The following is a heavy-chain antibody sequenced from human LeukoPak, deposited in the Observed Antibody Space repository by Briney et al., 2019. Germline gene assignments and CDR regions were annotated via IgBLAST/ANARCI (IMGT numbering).Heavy chain of an antibody. CDR1: GYTFTGYY. D-gene: IGHD5-18*01. V-gene: IGHV1-2*02. J-gene: IGHJ4*02. CDR2: INPNSGGT. Sequence: ASVKVSCKASGYTFTGYYMHWVRQAPGQGLEWMRWINPNSGGTNYAQKFQGRVTMTRDTSISTAYMELSRLRSDDTAVYYCARALSYGAYYDYWGQGTLVTVSS. CDR3: ARALSYGAYYDY.